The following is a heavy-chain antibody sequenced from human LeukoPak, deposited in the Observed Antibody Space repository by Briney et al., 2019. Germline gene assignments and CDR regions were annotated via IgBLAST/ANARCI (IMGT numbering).Heavy chain of an antibody. J-gene: IGHJ4*02. CDR3: AKDSDYWYFDY. CDR1: GFIFSDYY. V-gene: IGHV3-23*01. Sequence: GGSLRLSCAASGFIFSDYYMSWVRQAPGKGLEWVSAISGSGGSTYYADSVKGRFTISRDNSKNTLYLQMNSLRAEDTAVYYRAKDSDYWYFDYWGQGTLVTVSS. D-gene: IGHD2-8*02. CDR2: ISGSGGST.